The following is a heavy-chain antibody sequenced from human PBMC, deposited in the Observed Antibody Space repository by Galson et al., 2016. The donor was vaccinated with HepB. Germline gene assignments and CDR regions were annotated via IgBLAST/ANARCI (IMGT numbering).Heavy chain of an antibody. Sequence: VSCKASGYTFTRYYIHWVRQAPGQGLEWMGVINPSGGSTKDAQKFQGRVTMTRDTSTSTVYMELSSLRSEDTAVYFCARGGYYDSSGSLRYWGQGTLVTVSS. V-gene: IGHV1-46*01. D-gene: IGHD3-22*01. CDR2: INPSGGST. J-gene: IGHJ4*02. CDR3: ARGGYYDSSGSLRY. CDR1: GYTFTRYY.